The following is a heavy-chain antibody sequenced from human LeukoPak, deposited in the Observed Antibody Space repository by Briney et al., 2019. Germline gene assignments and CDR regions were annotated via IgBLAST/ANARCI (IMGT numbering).Heavy chain of an antibody. CDR3: ARATQGLRWYRYFDY. J-gene: IGHJ4*02. V-gene: IGHV4-59*01. CDR2: IYYSGST. D-gene: IGHD4-23*01. Sequence: SETLSLTCTVSGGSISSYYWSWIRQPPGKGLEWIGYIYYSGSTNYNPSLKSRVTISVDTSKSQFSLKLSSVTAADTAVYYCARATQGLRWYRYFDYWGQGTLVTVSS. CDR1: GGSISSYY.